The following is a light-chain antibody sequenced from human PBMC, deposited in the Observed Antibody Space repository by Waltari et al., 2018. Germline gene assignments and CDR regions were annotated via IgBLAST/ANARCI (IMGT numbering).Light chain of an antibody. CDR2: GAS. J-gene: IGKJ2*01. CDR1: QSVSSDS. V-gene: IGKV3-20*01. CDR3: QQYGSSPYT. Sequence: EIVLTQSPATLSLSPGERATLSCRASQSVSSDSLAWYQQKHGQAPRLLIYGASSRATGIPDRFSGSGSGTDFTLTVSRLEPEDFAVYYCQQYGSSPYTFGQGTKVDIK.